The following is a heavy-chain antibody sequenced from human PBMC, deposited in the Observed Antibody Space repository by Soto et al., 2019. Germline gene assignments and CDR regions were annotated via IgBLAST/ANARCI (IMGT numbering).Heavy chain of an antibody. CDR3: ARELNTDSSAYYSFGN. CDR1: GYTFTAYG. CDR2: ASTNNADT. V-gene: IGHV1-18*01. J-gene: IGHJ4*02. D-gene: IGHD3-22*01. Sequence: ASVKVSCKTSGYTFTAYGLAWLRQAPGQRPEWMGWASTNNADTNYAQKFQGRVTMTTNISTTTTYREQRSLRSDDKAVYYCARELNTDSSAYYSFGNWRQGTLVTVSS.